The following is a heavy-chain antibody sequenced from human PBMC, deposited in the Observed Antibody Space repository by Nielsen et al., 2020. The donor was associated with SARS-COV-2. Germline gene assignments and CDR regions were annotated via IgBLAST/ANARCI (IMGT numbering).Heavy chain of an antibody. J-gene: IGHJ3*02. CDR2: IYYSGST. D-gene: IGHD3-22*01. Sequence: SETLSLTCTVSGGSISSSSYYWSWIRQHPGKGLEWIGYIYYSGSTYYNPSLKSRVTISVDTSKNQFSLKLSSVTAADTAVYYCARAMITMIVVVPLIDAFDIWGQGTMVTVSS. CDR3: ARAMITMIVVVPLIDAFDI. CDR1: GGSISSSSYY. V-gene: IGHV4-31*03.